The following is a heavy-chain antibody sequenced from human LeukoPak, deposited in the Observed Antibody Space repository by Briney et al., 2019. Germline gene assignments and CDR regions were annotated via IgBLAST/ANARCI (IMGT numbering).Heavy chain of an antibody. CDR3: AELGITMIGGV. D-gene: IGHD3-10*02. Sequence: GGSLRLSCAASEFTFSSYWMSWVRQAPGKGLEWVASIKQDGSEKYYVDSVKGRVTISRDNAKNSLYLQMNSLRAEDTAVYYCAELGITMIGGVWGKGTTVTISS. CDR2: IKQDGSEK. J-gene: IGHJ6*04. CDR1: EFTFSSYW. V-gene: IGHV3-7*01.